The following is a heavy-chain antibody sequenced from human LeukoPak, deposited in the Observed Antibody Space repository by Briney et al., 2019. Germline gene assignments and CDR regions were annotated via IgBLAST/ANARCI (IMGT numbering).Heavy chain of an antibody. V-gene: IGHV1-2*06. Sequence: ASVKVSCMASGYTFTGYYMHWVRQAPGQGLEWMGRINPNSGGTNYAQKFQGRVTMTRDTSISTAYMELSRLRYDDTAVYYCAGGGDYSNYGVDYWGQGTLVTVSS. D-gene: IGHD4-11*01. CDR3: AGGGDYSNYGVDY. J-gene: IGHJ4*02. CDR2: INPNSGGT. CDR1: GYTFTGYY.